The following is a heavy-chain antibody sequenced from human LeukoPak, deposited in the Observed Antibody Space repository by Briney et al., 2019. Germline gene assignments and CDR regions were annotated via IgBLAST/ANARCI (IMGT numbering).Heavy chain of an antibody. Sequence: PSETLSLTCAVYGGSFSGYYWSWIRQPPGKGLEWLGEINHSGSTNYNPSLKSRVTISVDTSKNQFSLKLSSVTAADTAVYYCARGYYYGSGSYSGNWFDPWGQGTLVTVSS. V-gene: IGHV4-34*01. CDR3: ARGYYYGSGSYSGNWFDP. J-gene: IGHJ5*02. CDR2: INHSGST. CDR1: GGSFSGYY. D-gene: IGHD3-10*01.